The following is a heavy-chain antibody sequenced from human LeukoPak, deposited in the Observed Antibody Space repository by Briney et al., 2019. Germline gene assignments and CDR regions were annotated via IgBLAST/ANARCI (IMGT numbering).Heavy chain of an antibody. J-gene: IGHJ5*01. CDR1: GFAFSNYA. CDR3: AKGKYTGSWYYDS. CDR2: ISGSGDTT. V-gene: IGHV3-23*01. Sequence: PGGTLRLSCAASGFAFSNYAMTWVRQAPGKGLEWVSVISGSGDTTYYADSVKGRFTMSRDNSKNTLFLQMNSLRPEDTAIYYCAKGKYTGSWYYDSWGQGTLVSVSS. D-gene: IGHD6-13*01.